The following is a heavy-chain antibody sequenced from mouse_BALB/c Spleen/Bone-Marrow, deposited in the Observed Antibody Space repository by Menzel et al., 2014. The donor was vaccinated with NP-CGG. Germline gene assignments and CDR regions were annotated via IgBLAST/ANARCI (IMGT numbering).Heavy chain of an antibody. CDR2: IDPSDSYT. V-gene: IGHV1-69*02. Sequence: QVQLQQSGAELVKPGASVKLSCKASGYTFTSYWMHWVKQRPGQSLEWIGEIDPSDSYTNYNQKFKGKATLTVDKSSSTAYMQLSSLTSEDSAVYYCARYGGYFPWFAYWGQGTLVTVSA. D-gene: IGHD2-3*01. CDR3: ARYGGYFPWFAY. J-gene: IGHJ3*01. CDR1: GYTFTSYW.